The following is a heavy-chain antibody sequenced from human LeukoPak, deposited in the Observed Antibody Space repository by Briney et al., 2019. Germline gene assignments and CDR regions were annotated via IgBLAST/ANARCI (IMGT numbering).Heavy chain of an antibody. Sequence: SQTLSLTCTVSGGSINSGDYYWSWIRQPPGKGLEWIGYIYYSGSTYYNPSLKSRVTISVDTSKNQFSLKLSSVTAADTAVYYYARDSGSYCFNWGQGTLVTASS. V-gene: IGHV4-30-4*08. CDR2: IYYSGST. D-gene: IGHD1-26*01. CDR1: GGSINSGDYY. J-gene: IGHJ4*02. CDR3: ARDSGSYCFN.